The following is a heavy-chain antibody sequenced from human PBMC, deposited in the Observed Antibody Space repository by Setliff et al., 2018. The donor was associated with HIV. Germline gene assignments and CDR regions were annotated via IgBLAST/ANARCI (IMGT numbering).Heavy chain of an antibody. CDR3: ARELTWRGALHYFYYMDV. V-gene: IGHV4-4*07. CDR2: IYTSGSA. D-gene: IGHD3-16*01. Sequence: SETLSLTCTVSGGSIASYYWSWIRQPAGKGLEWVWRIYTSGSANDNPSLMSRVTMSVDTSKNQFSLKLTSVTATDTAVYYCARELTWRGALHYFYYMDVWGEGTTVTVSS. J-gene: IGHJ6*03. CDR1: GGSIASYY.